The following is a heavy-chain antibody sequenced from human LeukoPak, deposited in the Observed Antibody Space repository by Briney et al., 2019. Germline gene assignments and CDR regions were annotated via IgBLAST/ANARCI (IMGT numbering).Heavy chain of an antibody. Sequence: GGSLRLSCAASGFTFSPYWMHWVRQAPGKGLVWVSRINSDGRSTTYADSVKGRFTISRDNAKNTLYLQMNSPRAEDTAVYYCATPFNSADPGGYWGQGTLVSVSS. J-gene: IGHJ4*02. CDR1: GFTFSPYW. D-gene: IGHD2-15*01. CDR2: INSDGRST. V-gene: IGHV3-74*01. CDR3: ATPFNSADPGGY.